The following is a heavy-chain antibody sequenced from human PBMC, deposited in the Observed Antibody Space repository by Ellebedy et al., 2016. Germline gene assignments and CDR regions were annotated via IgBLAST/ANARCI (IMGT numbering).Heavy chain of an antibody. D-gene: IGHD1-14*01. J-gene: IGHJ3*01. V-gene: IGHV3-53*01. CDR3: VTRHNGAFDF. CDR1: GFSVSSND. Sequence: GGSLRLXXAVSGFSVSSNDMSWVRQAPGKGLELVSLIYGGGASYYADSVKGRFTISRDNSKKTLYLQMSGLGAEDTAVYYCVTRHNGAFDFWGQGTMVTVSS. CDR2: IYGGGAS.